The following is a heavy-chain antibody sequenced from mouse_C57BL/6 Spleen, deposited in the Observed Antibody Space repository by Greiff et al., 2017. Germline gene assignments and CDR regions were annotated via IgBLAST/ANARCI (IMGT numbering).Heavy chain of an antibody. CDR2: ISSGGSYT. J-gene: IGHJ2*01. CDR3: ARGRDGDFDY. Sequence: EVQRVESGGDLVKPGGSLKLSCAASGFTFSSYGMSWVRQTPDKRLEWVATISSGGSYTYYPDSVKGRFTISRDNAKNTLYLQMSSLKSEDTAMYYCARGRDGDFDYWGQGTTLTVSS. V-gene: IGHV5-6*01. CDR1: GFTFSSYG. D-gene: IGHD3-3*01.